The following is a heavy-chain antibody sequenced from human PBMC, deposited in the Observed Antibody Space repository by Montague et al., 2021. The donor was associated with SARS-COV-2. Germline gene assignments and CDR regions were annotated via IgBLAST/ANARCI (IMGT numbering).Heavy chain of an antibody. Sequence: SETLSLTCTVSGDSISSSSYDWGWIRRPPGKGLEWIGHISYHGNTNYNPSLKSRVTISIDTSRNQFSLKLTSVTATDTAIYYCARRLDYWDSSDQRRHCDYWGQGTLVTVSS. D-gene: IGHD3-22*01. CDR1: GDSISSSSYD. CDR3: ARRLDYWDSSDQRRHCDY. V-gene: IGHV4-39*01. J-gene: IGHJ4*02. CDR2: ISYHGNT.